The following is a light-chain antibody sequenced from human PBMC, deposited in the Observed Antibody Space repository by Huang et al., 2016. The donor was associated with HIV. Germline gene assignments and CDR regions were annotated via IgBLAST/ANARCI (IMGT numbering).Light chain of an antibody. J-gene: IGKJ1*01. V-gene: IGKV3-15*01. CDR2: GAS. CDR1: QSVSSD. Sequence: EIVMTQSPATLSVSPGERVTLSCRASQSVSSDLAWYQQKPGQAPRLLIYGASTRAPGIPARFSASGSGTEFTLTISSLQSEDFAVYYCQQYSNWPPWTFGQGTKVEIK. CDR3: QQYSNWPPWT.